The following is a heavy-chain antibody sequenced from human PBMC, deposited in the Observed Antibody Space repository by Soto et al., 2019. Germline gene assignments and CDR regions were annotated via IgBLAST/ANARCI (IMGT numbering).Heavy chain of an antibody. CDR3: ARAQFYSGSGNYNNLMFNA. D-gene: IGHD3-10*01. V-gene: IGHV4-30-2*01. J-gene: IGHJ5*02. CDR2: MYHSGTF. CDR1: GGSIGGVGYS. Sequence: SETLSLTCAVSGGSIGGVGYSWSWIRQPPGGGLEWIGYMYHSGTFLKSPSLKTRLTMSLDMSKNQFSLTLNSMTAADTAVYYCARAQFYSGSGNYNNLMFNAWGQGIQVTVSS.